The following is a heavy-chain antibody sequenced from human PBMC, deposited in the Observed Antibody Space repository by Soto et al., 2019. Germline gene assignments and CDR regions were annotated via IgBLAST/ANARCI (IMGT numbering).Heavy chain of an antibody. Sequence: QVQLQESGPGLVKPSGTLSLTCAVSGGSISSSNCWSWVRQPPGKGLEWIGEIYHSGSTNYNPSLNSRVTISVDKSMNQFSLKLSSVTAADTAVYYCARVEGRFYYGMDVWGQGTTVTVSS. CDR1: GGSISSSNC. J-gene: IGHJ6*02. CDR2: IYHSGST. CDR3: ARVEGRFYYGMDV. V-gene: IGHV4-4*02.